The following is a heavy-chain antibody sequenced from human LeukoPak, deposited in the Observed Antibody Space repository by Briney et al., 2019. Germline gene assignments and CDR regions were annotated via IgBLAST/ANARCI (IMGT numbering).Heavy chain of an antibody. Sequence: KSGGSLRLSCAASGFTFSNAWMSWVRQAPGKGLEWVGRIKSKTDGGTTDYAAPVKGRFTISRDDSKNTLYLQMNSLKTEDTAVYYCTTKVGGYDWTNYYYYYMDVWGKGTTVTVSS. CDR2: IKSKTDGGTT. D-gene: IGHD5-12*01. V-gene: IGHV3-15*01. CDR3: TTKVGGYDWTNYYYYYMDV. J-gene: IGHJ6*03. CDR1: GFTFSNAW.